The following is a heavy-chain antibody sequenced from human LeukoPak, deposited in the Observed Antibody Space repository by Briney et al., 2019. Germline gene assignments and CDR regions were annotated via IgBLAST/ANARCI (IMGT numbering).Heavy chain of an antibody. J-gene: IGHJ3*02. D-gene: IGHD3-22*01. V-gene: IGHV3-9*03. CDR1: GFTFDDYA. CDR3: AKDLVVGISGGAFDI. Sequence: PGGSLRLSCAASGFTFDDYAMHWVRQAPGKGLEWASGISWNSGSIGYADSVKGRFTISRDNAKNSLYLQMNSLRAEDMALYYCAKDLVVGISGGAFDIWGQGTMVTVSS. CDR2: ISWNSGSI.